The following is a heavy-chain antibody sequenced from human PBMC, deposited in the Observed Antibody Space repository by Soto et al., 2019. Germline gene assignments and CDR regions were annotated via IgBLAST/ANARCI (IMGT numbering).Heavy chain of an antibody. D-gene: IGHD2-15*01. CDR1: GFTFSRHG. V-gene: IGHV3-23*01. J-gene: IGHJ4*02. Sequence: EVQLLESGGVLVQPGGSLRLSCAASGFTFSRHGMSWVRQAPGKGLEWVSAITGGGGSTYYADSVKGRFTISRDNSKNTMYPQMNSLRAADTAVSYCANVVGWYVNHYSFAYWGQGTLVTGAS. CDR2: ITGGGGST. CDR3: ANVVGWYVNHYSFAY.